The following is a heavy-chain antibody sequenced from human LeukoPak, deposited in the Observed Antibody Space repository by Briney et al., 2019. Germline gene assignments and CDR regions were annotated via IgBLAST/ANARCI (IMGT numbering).Heavy chain of an antibody. CDR2: IIPIFGTA. D-gene: IGHD2-15*01. V-gene: IGHV1-69*05. Sequence: GASVKVSCKASGGTFSSYAISWVRQAPGQGLEWMGGIIPIFGTANYAQKFQGRVTITTDESTSTAYMELSSLRSEDTAVYYCARAASQGYYYYYMDVWGKGTTVTVSS. CDR1: GGTFSSYA. J-gene: IGHJ6*03. CDR3: ARAASQGYYYYYMDV.